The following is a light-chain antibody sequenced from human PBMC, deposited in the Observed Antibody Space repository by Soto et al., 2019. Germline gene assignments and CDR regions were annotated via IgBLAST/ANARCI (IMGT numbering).Light chain of an antibody. CDR1: ASIIGSNF. Sequence: QSVLTQPPSASGPPGQRVTISCSGRASIIGSNFVSWYQVVPGTAPKLLIYTNSHRPSGVPDRFSGSRSGTSASLDISGLQSDDEADYFSATWDDTLTGPVFGPGTKLTVL. CDR2: TNS. V-gene: IGLV1-44*01. J-gene: IGLJ2*01. CDR3: ATWDDTLTGPV.